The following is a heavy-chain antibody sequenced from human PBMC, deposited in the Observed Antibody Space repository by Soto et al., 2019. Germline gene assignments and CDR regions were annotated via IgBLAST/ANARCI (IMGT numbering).Heavy chain of an antibody. CDR1: GGSISSSNW. CDR3: ARDQGSSWESVWFDP. D-gene: IGHD6-13*01. J-gene: IGHJ5*02. CDR2: IYHSGST. V-gene: IGHV4-4*02. Sequence: PSETLSLTCAVSGGSISSSNWWSWVRQPPGKGLEWIGEIYHSGSTNYNPSLKSRVTISVDKSKNQFSLKLSSVTAADTAVYYCARDQGSSWESVWFDPWGQGTLVTVSS.